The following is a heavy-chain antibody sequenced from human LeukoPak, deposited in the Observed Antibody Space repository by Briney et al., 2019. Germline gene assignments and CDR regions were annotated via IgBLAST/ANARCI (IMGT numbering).Heavy chain of an antibody. Sequence: SETLSLTCTVSGGSISSGSSYWSWVRQPAGKGLEWIGRIYSSGSTNYNPSLKSRVTISVDTSKNQFSLKLSSVTAADTAVYYCARDFMPLWGRGTLVTVSS. CDR1: GGSISSGSSY. D-gene: IGHD2-2*01. CDR2: IYSSGST. J-gene: IGHJ2*01. V-gene: IGHV4-61*02. CDR3: ARDFMPL.